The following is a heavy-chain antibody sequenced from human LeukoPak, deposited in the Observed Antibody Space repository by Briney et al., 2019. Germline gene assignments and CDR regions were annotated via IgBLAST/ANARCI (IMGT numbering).Heavy chain of an antibody. CDR1: GFIFSNFA. J-gene: IGHJ4*02. V-gene: IGHV3-23*01. CDR3: AKWGDYDVLTGYYVSDF. Sequence: QTGGSLRLSCAASGFIFSNFAMYWVRQAQGKGLEWVSAISGRSGSTYYADSVKGRFTISRDSSKNTLYLQMNSLRADDTAVYYCAKWGDYDVLTGYYVSDFWGQGTLVTVSS. D-gene: IGHD3-9*01. CDR2: ISGRSGST.